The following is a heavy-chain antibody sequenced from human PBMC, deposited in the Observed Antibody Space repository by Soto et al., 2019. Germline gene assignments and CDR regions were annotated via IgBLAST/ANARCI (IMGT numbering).Heavy chain of an antibody. CDR3: ARHVKGYCTNGVCSLPYYYYYYGMDV. D-gene: IGHD2-8*01. Sequence: SETLSLTCTVSGGSISSSSYYWGWTRQPPGKGLEWIGSIYYSGSTYYNPSLKSRVTISVDTSKNQFSLKLSSVTAADTAVYYCARHVKGYCTNGVCSLPYYYYYYGMDVWGQGTTVTVSS. CDR1: GGSISSSSYY. V-gene: IGHV4-39*01. CDR2: IYYSGST. J-gene: IGHJ6*02.